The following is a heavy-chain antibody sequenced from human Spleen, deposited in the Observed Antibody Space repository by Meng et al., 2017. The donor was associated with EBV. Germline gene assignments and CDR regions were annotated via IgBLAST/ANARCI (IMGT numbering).Heavy chain of an antibody. CDR2: ISAGIGNT. J-gene: IGHJ4*02. V-gene: IGHV3-23*04. CDR1: GFAFMDSA. Sequence: EVQLVGSGGCLVSPGGSLRFSCAASGFAFMDSAMSWVRQAPGKGLEWVSTISAGIGNTHYADSVKGRFTISRDNSKNTLYLQMNNLRADDTAVYYCALWFREHFDYWGQGTLVTVSS. D-gene: IGHD3-10*01. CDR3: ALWFREHFDY.